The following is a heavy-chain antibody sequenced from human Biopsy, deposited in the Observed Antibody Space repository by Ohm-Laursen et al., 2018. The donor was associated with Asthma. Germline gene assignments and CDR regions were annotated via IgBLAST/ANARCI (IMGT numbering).Heavy chain of an antibody. Sequence: ASVTVSCKASGYTFTSYYMHWVRQAPGQGLEWMGWISAYNGNTNYAQKFQGRVTITADESTSTAYMELSSLRSEDTAVYYCARAGALIVGATMGYWGQGTLVTVSS. D-gene: IGHD1-26*01. V-gene: IGHV1-18*04. J-gene: IGHJ4*02. CDR1: GYTFTSYY. CDR3: ARAGALIVGATMGY. CDR2: ISAYNGNT.